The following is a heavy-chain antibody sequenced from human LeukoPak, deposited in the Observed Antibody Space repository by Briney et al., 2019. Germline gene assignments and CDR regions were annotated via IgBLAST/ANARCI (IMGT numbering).Heavy chain of an antibody. CDR3: ARDHQWYSSSWFSACWFDP. V-gene: IGHV1-2*02. Sequence: ASVKVSSKASGYTFTGYYMHWVRQAPGQGLEWMGWINPNSGGTNYAQKFQGRVTMTRDTSISTAYMELSRLRSDDTAVYYCARDHQWYSSSWFSACWFDPWGQGTLVTVSS. J-gene: IGHJ5*02. CDR2: INPNSGGT. CDR1: GYTFTGYY. D-gene: IGHD6-13*01.